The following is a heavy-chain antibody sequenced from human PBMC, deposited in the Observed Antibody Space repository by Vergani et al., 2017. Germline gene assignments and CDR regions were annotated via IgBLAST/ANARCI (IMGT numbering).Heavy chain of an antibody. CDR1: GYRFSSSW. J-gene: IGHJ4*02. V-gene: IGHV5-51*01. D-gene: IGHD5-24*01. CDR3: ASRRPLQREFDI. CDR2: IFPDDSDT. Sequence: EVQLVQSGAEVKKPGESLTISCRRVGYRFSSSWIGWVRQRPGKGLEWMGIIFPDDSDTRYSPSFQGQVTVSAAKSISTVYLQWKSLKATDTAMYYCASRRPLQREFDIWGQGTQVTVSS.